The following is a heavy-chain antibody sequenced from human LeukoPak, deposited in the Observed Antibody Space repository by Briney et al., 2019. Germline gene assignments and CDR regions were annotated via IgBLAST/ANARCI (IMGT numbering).Heavy chain of an antibody. CDR1: GFIVTNPY. CDR2: IHNDGST. CDR3: ASLARDY. Sequence: PGGSLRLSCAASGFIVTNPYMTWVRQAPGKGLEWVSVIHNDGSTYYADSAKGRFTVSRDNSKNMLFLRMNSLRVEDTAVYCCASLARDYWGQGTRVSVSS. J-gene: IGHJ4*02. D-gene: IGHD3-3*02. V-gene: IGHV3-53*01.